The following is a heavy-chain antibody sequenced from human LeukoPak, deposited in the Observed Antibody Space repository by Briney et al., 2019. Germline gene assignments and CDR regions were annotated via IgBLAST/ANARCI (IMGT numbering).Heavy chain of an antibody. V-gene: IGHV3-30*04. D-gene: IGHD5-18*01. J-gene: IGHJ6*02. CDR3: ARDRDTAMVIYYGMDV. CDR1: GFTFSRYP. Sequence: GGSLRLSCAASGFTFSRYPLHWVRQAPGKGLEWVAIISSDGANQYYADSVKGRFTISRDNAKNSLYLQMNSLRAEDTAVYYCARDRDTAMVIYYGMDVWGQGTTVTVSS. CDR2: ISSDGANQ.